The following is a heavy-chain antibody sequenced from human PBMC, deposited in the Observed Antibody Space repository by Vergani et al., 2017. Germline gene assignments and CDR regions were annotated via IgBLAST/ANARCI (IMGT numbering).Heavy chain of an antibody. CDR1: GFTLGDYA. V-gene: IGHV3-49*04. CDR3: TSGYYYGSGTALYCYYGMDV. CDR2: IWSKPYGGTT. J-gene: IGHJ6*02. D-gene: IGHD3-10*01. Sequence: EVHLVESGGGLVQPGRSLRLSCSGSGFTLGDYAMTWVRQAPGKGLEWVAFIWSKPYGGTTEYAASVKGRFTISRDDSKSIAYLQMNSLKTEDTAVYYCTSGYYYGSGTALYCYYGMDVWGQGTTVTVSS.